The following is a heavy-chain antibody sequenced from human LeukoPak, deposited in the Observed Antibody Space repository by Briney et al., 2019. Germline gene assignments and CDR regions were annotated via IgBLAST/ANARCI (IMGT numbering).Heavy chain of an antibody. CDR2: SDPEDGET. CDR1: GSTLSDLS. Sequence: GASVKVSCKVSGSTLSDLSIHWVRQAPGKGLEYMGGSDPEDGETFHAQNFQGRLTMTEDTSIDTAYMELTRLRSEDTAVYYCVTDRARLFWYFDLWGRGTLVTVSS. D-gene: IGHD4/OR15-4a*01. CDR3: VTDRARLFWYFDL. V-gene: IGHV1-24*01. J-gene: IGHJ2*01.